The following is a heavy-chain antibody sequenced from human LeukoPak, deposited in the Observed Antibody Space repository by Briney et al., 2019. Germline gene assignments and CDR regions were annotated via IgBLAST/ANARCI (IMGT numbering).Heavy chain of an antibody. D-gene: IGHD7-27*01. Sequence: GRSLRLSCAASGFTFSSYRMHWVRQAPGKGLVWVSSISSSSSYIYYADSVKGRFTISRDNAKNTLYLQMNSLRAEDTAVYYCARERADRSGVDYWGQGTVVTVSS. CDR3: ARERADRSGVDY. CDR2: ISSSSSYI. V-gene: IGHV3-21*01. CDR1: GFTFSSYR. J-gene: IGHJ4*02.